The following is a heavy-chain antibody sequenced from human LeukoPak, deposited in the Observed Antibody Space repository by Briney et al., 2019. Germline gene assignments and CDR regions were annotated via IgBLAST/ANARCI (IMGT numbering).Heavy chain of an antibody. D-gene: IGHD6-6*01. CDR1: GFTFNHYW. CDR3: ARIGYRGSSFDY. J-gene: IGHJ4*02. CDR2: IKEDGSTI. V-gene: IGHV3-7*01. Sequence: GGSLRLSCAASGFTFNHYWMSWIRQAPGKGLEWVANIKEDGSTIYYMDSVKGRFTISRDNAKNSLYLQMNSLRAEDTAVYYCARIGYRGSSFDYWGQGTLVTASS.